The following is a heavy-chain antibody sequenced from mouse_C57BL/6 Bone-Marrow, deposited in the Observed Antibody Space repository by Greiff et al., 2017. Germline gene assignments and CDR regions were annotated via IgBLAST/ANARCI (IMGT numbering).Heavy chain of an antibody. CDR1: GYAFSSSW. CDR2: IYPGDGDT. D-gene: IGHD1-1*01. V-gene: IGHV1-82*01. CDR3: AAYYYGSRGY. Sequence: QVQLQQSGPELVKPGASVKISCKASGYAFSSSWMNWVKQRPGKGLEWIGRIYPGDGDTNYNGKFKGKATLTADKSSSTAYMQLSRLTSEDSAVYFCAAYYYGSRGYWGQGTTLTVSS. J-gene: IGHJ2*01.